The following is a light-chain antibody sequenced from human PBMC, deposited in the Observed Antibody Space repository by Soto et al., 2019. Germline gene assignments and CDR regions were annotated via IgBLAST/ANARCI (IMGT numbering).Light chain of an antibody. Sequence: QSVLTQPPSASGTPGQRVTISCSGSSSNIGSNTVNWYQQLPGTAPKLLIYSNNQRPSGVPDRFSGSKSGTSASLVISGLLAADEADYYCAAWDDSLNGVVFGGGTKLTVL. CDR3: AAWDDSLNGVV. J-gene: IGLJ2*01. CDR2: SNN. CDR1: SSNIGSNT. V-gene: IGLV1-44*01.